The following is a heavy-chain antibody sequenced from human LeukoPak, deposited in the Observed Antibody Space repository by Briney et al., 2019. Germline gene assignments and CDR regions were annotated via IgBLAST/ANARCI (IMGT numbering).Heavy chain of an antibody. Sequence: PGGSLRLSCAASGFTFSSYWMHWVRQAPGKGLVWVSRLNTDGSRTSYADSVKGRFTISRDNAKNVLYLQMNSLRAEDTAVYYCARESYCSGGSCYSGRAFDIWGQGTMVTVSS. CDR2: LNTDGSRT. CDR3: ARESYCSGGSCYSGRAFDI. V-gene: IGHV3-74*01. CDR1: GFTFSSYW. D-gene: IGHD2-15*01. J-gene: IGHJ3*02.